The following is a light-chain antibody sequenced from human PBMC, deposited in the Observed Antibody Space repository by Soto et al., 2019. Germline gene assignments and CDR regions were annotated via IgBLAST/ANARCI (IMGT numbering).Light chain of an antibody. CDR2: GAS. CDR1: QSVRSNY. CDR3: QHYGSSAYT. V-gene: IGKV3-20*01. J-gene: IGKJ2*01. Sequence: EFVLTQSPGTLSLSPWERATLSCRASQSVRSNYLAWYQQKPGQSPRLLIYGASNRATGIPDRFSGSGSGTDFTLTISRLEPEDFAVFYCQHYGSSAYTFGQGTTLEIK.